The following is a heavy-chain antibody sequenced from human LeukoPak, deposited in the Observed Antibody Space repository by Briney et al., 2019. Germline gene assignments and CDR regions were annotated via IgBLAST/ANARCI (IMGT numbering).Heavy chain of an antibody. CDR2: IYYSGST. D-gene: IGHD6-19*01. CDR3: AREAVAQYDFDY. CDR1: GGSISSSSYY. Sequence: KPSETLSLTCTVSGGSISSSSYYWGWIRQPPGKGLEWIGSIYYSGSTYYNPSLKSRVTISVDTSKNQFSLKLSSVTAADTAVYYCAREAVAQYDFDYWGQGTLVTVSS. V-gene: IGHV4-39*07. J-gene: IGHJ4*02.